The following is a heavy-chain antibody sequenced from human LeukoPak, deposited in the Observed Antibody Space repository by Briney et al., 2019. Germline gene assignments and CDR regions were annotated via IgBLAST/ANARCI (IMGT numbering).Heavy chain of an antibody. CDR3: ARVSVVYGMDV. V-gene: IGHV4-59*01. CDR1: GGSINSDY. CDR2: MYYTGST. Sequence: SETLSLTCSASGGSINSDYWAWIRQPPGKRLEWIGYMYYTGSTNYNPSLKSRVTISLATSKNHFSLKLNSVTAADTAVYYCARVSVVYGMDVWGRGTTVTVSS. J-gene: IGHJ6*02.